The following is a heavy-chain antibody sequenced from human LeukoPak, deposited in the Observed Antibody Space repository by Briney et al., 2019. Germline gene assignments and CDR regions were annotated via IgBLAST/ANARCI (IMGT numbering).Heavy chain of an antibody. J-gene: IGHJ5*02. D-gene: IGHD1-14*01. CDR2: INPDIGAT. V-gene: IGHV1-2*02. CDR1: GYTFTDYY. Sequence: GASVKAFCKASGYTFTDYYIHWVRQAPGQGLEWMGWINPDIGATNYAQKFQGRVTMTRDTSIDTSYMELGTLGSDDTAVYYCAVNQVDGTGIFDPWGQGTLVTVSS. CDR3: AVNQVDGTGIFDP.